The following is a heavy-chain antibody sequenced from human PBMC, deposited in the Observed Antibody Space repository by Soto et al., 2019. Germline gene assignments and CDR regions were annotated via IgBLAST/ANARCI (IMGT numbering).Heavy chain of an antibody. D-gene: IGHD1-26*01. CDR2: ISAYNGNT. CDR1: GYTFTSYG. Sequence: GSVKVSCKASGYTFTSYGISWVLQAPGQGLEWMGWISAYNGNTNYARKLQGRVTMTTDTSTSTAYMELRSLRSDDTAVYYCARDWYSYGMDVWGQGTTVTVSS. CDR3: ARDWYSYGMDV. J-gene: IGHJ6*02. V-gene: IGHV1-18*01.